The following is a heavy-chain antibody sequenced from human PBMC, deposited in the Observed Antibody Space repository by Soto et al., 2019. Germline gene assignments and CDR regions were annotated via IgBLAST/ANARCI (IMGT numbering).Heavy chain of an antibody. V-gene: IGHV3-64D*06. CDR2: ISSDGDIT. J-gene: IGHJ5*02. CDR3: VKVSTFYDILTGYYSTNFFDP. D-gene: IGHD3-9*01. Sequence: TGGSLRLSCAASGFTFSSYGMHWVRQAPGKGLQYVSTISSDGDITYYADSVKGRFTISRDNSKNTLYLQMNSLRPEDTAVYYCVKVSTFYDILTGYYSTNFFDPWGQGTLVTVSS. CDR1: GFTFSSYG.